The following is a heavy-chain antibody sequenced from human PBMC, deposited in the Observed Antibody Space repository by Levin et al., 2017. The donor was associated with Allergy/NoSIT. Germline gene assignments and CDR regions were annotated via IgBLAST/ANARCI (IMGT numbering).Heavy chain of an antibody. J-gene: IGHJ4*02. Sequence: ESLKISCTVSGGSITYYYWSWIRQSPGKGLEWIGFIYYTGTTTYNPSLKSRVTISLDSSKNQFSLNLSSVTAADTAVYYCARGGGMVGGAAAGFWGQGTLVTVSS. D-gene: IGHD6-13*01. V-gene: IGHV4-59*01. CDR1: GGSITYYY. CDR3: ARGGGMVGGAAAGF. CDR2: IYYTGTT.